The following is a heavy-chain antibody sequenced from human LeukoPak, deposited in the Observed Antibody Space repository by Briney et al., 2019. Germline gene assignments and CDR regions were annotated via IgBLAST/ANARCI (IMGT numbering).Heavy chain of an antibody. CDR3: ARHSGSGWQALGY. J-gene: IGHJ4*02. V-gene: IGHV1-18*04. CDR2: TSYNGNT. Sequence: ASVKVSCKASGYTFSNYGISWVRQAPGLGLEWMGWTSYNGNTNYAQKFQDRVTMTTDTSTTIAYMELRSLESDDTAVYYCARHSGSGWQALGYWGQGTLVTVSS. D-gene: IGHD6-19*01. CDR1: GYTFSNYG.